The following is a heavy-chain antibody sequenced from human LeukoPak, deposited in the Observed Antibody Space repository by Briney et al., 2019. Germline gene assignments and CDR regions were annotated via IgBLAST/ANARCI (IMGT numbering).Heavy chain of an antibody. J-gene: IGHJ5*01. V-gene: IGHV3-9*01. CDR2: ISWNSGSI. CDR1: GFTFDDYA. Sequence: GGSLRLSCAASGFTFDDYAMHWVRQAPGKGLEWVSGISWNSGSIGYADSVKGRFTISRDNAKNSLYLQMNSLRAEDTALYYCAKIALGSASDSWGHGTLVTVSS. D-gene: IGHD6-19*01. CDR3: AKIALGSASDS.